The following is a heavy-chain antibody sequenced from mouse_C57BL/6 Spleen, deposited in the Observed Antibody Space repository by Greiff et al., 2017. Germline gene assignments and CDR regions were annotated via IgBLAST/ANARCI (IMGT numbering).Heavy chain of an antibody. CDR2: IHPNSGST. CDR3: ARKGAYYDYGFDY. V-gene: IGHV1-64*01. J-gene: IGHJ2*01. Sequence: QVQLQQPGAELVKPGASVQLSCKASGYTFTSYWMHWVKQRPGQGLEWIGMIHPNSGSTNYNEKFKSKATLTVDKSSSTAYMQLSSLTSEDSAVYDCARKGAYYDYGFDYWGQGTTLTVSS. D-gene: IGHD2-4*01. CDR1: GYTFTSYW.